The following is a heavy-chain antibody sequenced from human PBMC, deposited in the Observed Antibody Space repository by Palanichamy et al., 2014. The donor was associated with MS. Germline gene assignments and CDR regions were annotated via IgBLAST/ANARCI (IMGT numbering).Heavy chain of an antibody. Sequence: QVQLVQSGAEVKKPGASVKVSCKASGYTFTSYAMHWVRQAPGQRLEWMGWINAGNGNTKYSQKFQGRVTITRDTSASTAYMELSSLRSEDTAVYYCARDPNFLFYFDYWGQGTLVTVSS. D-gene: IGHD2/OR15-2a*01. CDR2: INAGNGNT. J-gene: IGHJ4*02. CDR1: GYTFTSYA. CDR3: ARDPNFLFYFDY. V-gene: IGHV1-3*01.